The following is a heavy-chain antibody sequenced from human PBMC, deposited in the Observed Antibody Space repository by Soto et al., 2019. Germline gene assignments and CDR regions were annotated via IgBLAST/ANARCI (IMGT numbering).Heavy chain of an antibody. Sequence: EVQLVESGGGLVQPGGSLRLSCAASGFTFSSYWMHWVRQAPGKGLVWVSRINSDGSSTSYADSVKGRFTISRDNAKNTLYLQMNRLRAEDTAVYYCARVEIVTYYYYYGMDVWGQGTTVTVSS. CDR3: ARVEIVTYYYYYGMDV. CDR2: INSDGSST. D-gene: IGHD3-22*01. V-gene: IGHV3-74*01. CDR1: GFTFSSYW. J-gene: IGHJ6*02.